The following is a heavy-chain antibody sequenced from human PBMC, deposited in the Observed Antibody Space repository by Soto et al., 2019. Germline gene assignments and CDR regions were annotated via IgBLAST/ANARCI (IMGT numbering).Heavy chain of an antibody. D-gene: IGHD7-27*01. J-gene: IGHJ6*03. CDR1: GVTFGNYE. CDR2: MNPSSGNT. CDR3: AKTADFFHYHMDV. Sequence: QVLLMQAGAEVRKPGASVTVSCEASGVTFGNYEINWVRQAPGQGLEGMGWMNPSSGNTGYAQKFQGRVNMTRITSTNTAYMELRSLTAEDTAVYYCAKTADFFHYHMDVWGAGTTVTGSS. V-gene: IGHV1-8*01.